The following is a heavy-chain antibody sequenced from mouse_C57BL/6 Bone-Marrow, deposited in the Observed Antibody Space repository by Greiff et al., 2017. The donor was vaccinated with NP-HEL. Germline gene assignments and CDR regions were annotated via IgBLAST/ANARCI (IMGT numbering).Heavy chain of an antibody. CDR3: AREGTVVFDY. CDR2: IYPGSGNT. J-gene: IGHJ2*01. CDR1: GYSFTSYY. V-gene: IGHV1-66*01. D-gene: IGHD1-1*01. Sequence: QVQLQQSGPELVKPGASVKISCKASGYSFTSYYIHWVKQRPGQGLEWIGWIYPGSGNTKYNEKFKGKATLTADTSSSTAYMQLSSLTSEDSAVYYCAREGTVVFDYWGQGTTLTVSS.